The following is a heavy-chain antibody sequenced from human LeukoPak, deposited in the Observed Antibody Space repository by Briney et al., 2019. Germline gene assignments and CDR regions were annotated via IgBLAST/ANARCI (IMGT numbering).Heavy chain of an antibody. J-gene: IGHJ4*02. Sequence: GGSLRLSCGASGFTFSSYEMNWVRQAPGKGLEWVSYISSSGSTMYYADSVKGRFTISRDNAKNSLYLQMNSLTAEDTAVYYCASGAAAPHWVQGTQVTVSS. CDR3: ASGAAAPH. CDR2: ISSSGSTM. V-gene: IGHV3-48*03. D-gene: IGHD6-13*01. CDR1: GFTFSSYE.